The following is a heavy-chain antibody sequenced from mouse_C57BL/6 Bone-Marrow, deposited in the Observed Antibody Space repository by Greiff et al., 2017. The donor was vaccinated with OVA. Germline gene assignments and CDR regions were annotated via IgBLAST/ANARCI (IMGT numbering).Heavy chain of an antibody. J-gene: IGHJ4*01. V-gene: IGHV5-6*02. CDR2: ISSGGSYT. CDR1: GFTFSSYG. D-gene: IGHD1-1*01. Sequence: EVKLEESGGDLVKPGGSLKLSCAASGFTFSSYGMSWVRQTPDKRLEWVATISSGGSYTYYPDSVKGRFTISRDNAKNTLYLQMSSLKSEDTAMYYCARRGSGAMDYWGQGTSVTVSS. CDR3: ARRGSGAMDY.